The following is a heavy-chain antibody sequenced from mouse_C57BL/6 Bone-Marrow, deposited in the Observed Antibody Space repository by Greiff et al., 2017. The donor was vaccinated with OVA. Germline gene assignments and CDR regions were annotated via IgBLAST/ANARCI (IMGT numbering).Heavy chain of an antibody. D-gene: IGHD1-1*01. CDR3: ARAGYYYGSGDY. CDR1: GYTFTSYW. Sequence: QVQLQQPGAELVKPGASVKLSCKASGYTFTSYWMHWVKQRPGQGLEWIGMIHPNSGSTNYNEKFKSKATLTVDNSSSTAYMQLSSLTSEDSAVYYCARAGYYYGSGDYWGQGTTLTVSS. J-gene: IGHJ2*01. V-gene: IGHV1-64*01. CDR2: IHPNSGST.